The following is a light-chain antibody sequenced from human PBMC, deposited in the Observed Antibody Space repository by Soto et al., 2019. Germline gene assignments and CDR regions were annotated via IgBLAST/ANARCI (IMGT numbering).Light chain of an antibody. Sequence: DIQMTQSPSTLSASVGDRVTITCRASQSISTWLAWYQQRPGKAPNLLIYKASSLESGVPSRFSGSGSGTEFTLTINSLQPDEFATYYCQQYYSYSTVGHGTKVEIK. CDR1: QSISTW. CDR2: KAS. J-gene: IGKJ1*01. CDR3: QQYYSYST. V-gene: IGKV1-5*03.